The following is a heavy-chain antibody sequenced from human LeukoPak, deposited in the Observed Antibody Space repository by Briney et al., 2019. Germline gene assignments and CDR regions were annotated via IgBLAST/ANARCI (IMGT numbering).Heavy chain of an antibody. J-gene: IGHJ3*02. CDR1: GYSISSGYY. CDR3: AREGITMIKAPVAFDI. V-gene: IGHV4-38-2*02. D-gene: IGHD3-22*01. Sequence: NASETLSLTCTVSGYSISSGYYWGWIRQPPGKGLEWIGSIYHSGSTYYNPSHKSRVTISVDTSTTQFSLKLSSVTAADTAVYYCAREGITMIKAPVAFDIWGQGTMVTVSS. CDR2: IYHSGST.